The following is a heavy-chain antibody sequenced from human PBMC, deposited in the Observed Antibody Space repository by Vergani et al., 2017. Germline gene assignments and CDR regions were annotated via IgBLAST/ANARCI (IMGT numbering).Heavy chain of an antibody. J-gene: IGHJ5*02. CDR2: ISYDGSDT. V-gene: IGHV3-30*18. CDR1: GFSFGSYG. Sequence: QVQLVESGGNVVQSGTSLRLSCAASGFSFGSYGMHWVRQSPGKGLEWVALISYDGSDTSYADSVEGRFTISRDNSKNTLYLQMNSLRPEDTAVYYCAKARAGGSRSSRCFDPLGQGTLVTVSS. D-gene: IGHD2-15*01. CDR3: AKARAGGSRSSRCFDP.